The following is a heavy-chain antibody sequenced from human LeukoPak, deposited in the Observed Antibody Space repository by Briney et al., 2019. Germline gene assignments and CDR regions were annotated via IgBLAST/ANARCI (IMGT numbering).Heavy chain of an antibody. CDR2: ISYDGSNK. J-gene: IGHJ6*03. CDR1: GFTFSSYA. V-gene: IGHV3-30*01. D-gene: IGHD1-26*01. CDR3: ARPLVSYYYMDV. Sequence: GRSLRLSCAASGFTFSSYAMHWVRQAPGKGLEWVAVISYDGSNKYYVDSVKGRFTISRDNSKNTLYLQMNSLRAEDTAVYYCARPLVSYYYMDVWGKGTTVTVSS.